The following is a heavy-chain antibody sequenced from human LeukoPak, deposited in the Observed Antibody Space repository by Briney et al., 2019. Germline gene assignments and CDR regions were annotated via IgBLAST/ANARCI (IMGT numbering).Heavy chain of an antibody. J-gene: IGHJ4*02. D-gene: IGHD3-22*01. CDR1: GFTFSSYA. CDR3: ATMYYYDSSGYYLPNDY. CDR2: ISGSGGST. V-gene: IGHV3-23*01. Sequence: PGGSLRLSCAASGFTFSSYAMSWVRQAPGKGLEWVSAISGSGGSTYYADSVKGRFTISRDNSKNTLYLQMNSLRAEDTAVYYCATMYYYDSSGYYLPNDYWGQGTLVTVSS.